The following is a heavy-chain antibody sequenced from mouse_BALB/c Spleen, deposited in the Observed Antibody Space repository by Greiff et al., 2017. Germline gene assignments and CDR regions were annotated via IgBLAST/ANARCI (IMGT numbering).Heavy chain of an antibody. V-gene: IGHV1S81*02. CDR2: INPSNGRT. D-gene: IGHD1-1*01. CDR3: ARDYYGSSNAMDY. Sequence: QVQLQQPGAELVKPRASVKLSCKASGYTFTSYWMHWVKQRPGQGLEWIGEINPSNGRTNYNEKFKSKATLTVDKSSSTAYMQLSSLTSEDSAVYYCARDYYGSSNAMDYWGQGTSVTVSS. CDR1: GYTFTSYW. J-gene: IGHJ4*01.